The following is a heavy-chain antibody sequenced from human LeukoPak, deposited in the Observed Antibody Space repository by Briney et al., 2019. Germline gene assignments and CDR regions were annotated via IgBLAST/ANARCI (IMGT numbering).Heavy chain of an antibody. CDR2: IYYSEST. V-gene: IGHV4-59*01. D-gene: IGHD3-10*01. Sequence: PSGTLSLTCTVSGGSISSYYWSWIRQPPGKGLEWIGYIYYSESTNYNPSLKSRVTISVDTSKNQFSLKLSSVTAADTAVYYCAALYYYGSGSYEAVFDYWGQGTLVTVSS. CDR3: AALYYYGSGSYEAVFDY. J-gene: IGHJ4*02. CDR1: GGSISSYY.